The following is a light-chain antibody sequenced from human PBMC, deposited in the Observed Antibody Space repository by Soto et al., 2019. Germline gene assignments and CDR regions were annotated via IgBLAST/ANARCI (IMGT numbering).Light chain of an antibody. Sequence: EIVLTQSPVTLSLSPGERATLSCRASQSVSTYLAWYQVKPGQAPRLLIYDASSRASGVPARFSGSGSGTDFTLTIGSLEPEDFALYYCQQRNSWPPITFGQGTRLEIK. CDR3: QQRNSWPPIT. CDR2: DAS. J-gene: IGKJ5*01. CDR1: QSVSTY. V-gene: IGKV3-11*01.